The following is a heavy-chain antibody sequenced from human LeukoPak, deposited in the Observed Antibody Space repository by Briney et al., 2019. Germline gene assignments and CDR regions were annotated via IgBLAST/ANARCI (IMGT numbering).Heavy chain of an antibody. CDR3: TRGGYGYYGMDV. CDR1: GFTFSSYS. CDR2: ISGSGSSI. V-gene: IGHV3-48*02. J-gene: IGHJ6*02. Sequence: GGSLRLSCAASGFTFSSYSMNWARQAPGKGLEWVSYISGSGSSIFYADSVKGRFTLSRDSAKNSLYLQMTSLRDEDTAVFYCTRGGYGYYGMDVWGQGTTVTVSS. D-gene: IGHD1-1*01.